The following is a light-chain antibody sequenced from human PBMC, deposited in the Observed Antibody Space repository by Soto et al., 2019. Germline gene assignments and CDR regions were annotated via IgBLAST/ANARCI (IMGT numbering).Light chain of an antibody. J-gene: IGKJ1*01. CDR3: HQYNYWLAWT. CDR2: GAS. V-gene: IGKV3-15*01. Sequence: IGVSKSPATLSVSPGERATLSCRASQSVSSKLAWYQQKPGQAPRLLIYGASTRATGVPARFSGSGSGTEFTLTISSLQSEDFAVYYCHQYNYWLAWTFGQGTKV. CDR1: QSVSSK.